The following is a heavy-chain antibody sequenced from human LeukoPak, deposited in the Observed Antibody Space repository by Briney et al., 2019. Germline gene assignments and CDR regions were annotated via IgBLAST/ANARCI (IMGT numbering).Heavy chain of an antibody. CDR2: IYTSGST. D-gene: IGHD3-3*01. Sequence: KPSETLSLTCTVSGGAISIGSHYWSWIRQPAGKGLEWIGRIYTSGSTNYNPSLKSRVTISVDTTKNQFSLKLSSVTAADTAVFYCARASYDFWSGTDAFDIWGQGTIVTVSS. J-gene: IGHJ3*02. CDR3: ARASYDFWSGTDAFDI. V-gene: IGHV4-61*02. CDR1: GGAISIGSHY.